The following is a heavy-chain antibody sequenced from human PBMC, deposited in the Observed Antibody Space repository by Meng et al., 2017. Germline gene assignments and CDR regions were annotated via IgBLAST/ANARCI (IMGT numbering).Heavy chain of an antibody. CDR1: GYSISSGYY. J-gene: IGHJ4*02. D-gene: IGHD1-26*01. CDR2: ISSSGSTI. CDR3: ARDRSFGSYPYYFDY. V-gene: IGHV3-11*04. Sequence: LSLTCTVSGYSISSGYYWGWIRQPPGKGLEWVSYISSSGSTIYYADSVKGRFTISRDNAKNSLYLQMNSLRAEDTAVYYCARDRSFGSYPYYFDYWGQGTLVTVSS.